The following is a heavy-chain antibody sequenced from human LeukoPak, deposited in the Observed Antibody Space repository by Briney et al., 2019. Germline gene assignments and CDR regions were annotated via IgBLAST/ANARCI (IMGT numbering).Heavy chain of an antibody. CDR3: ASGGPQLGY. D-gene: IGHD5-24*01. Sequence: SETLSLTCAVYGGSFSGYYWSWIRQPPGKGLEWIGEINHSGSTNYNPSLKSRVTISVDTSKNQFSLKLSSVTAADTAVYYCASGGPQLGYWGQGTLVTVSS. V-gene: IGHV4-34*01. CDR1: GGSFSGYY. CDR2: INHSGST. J-gene: IGHJ4*02.